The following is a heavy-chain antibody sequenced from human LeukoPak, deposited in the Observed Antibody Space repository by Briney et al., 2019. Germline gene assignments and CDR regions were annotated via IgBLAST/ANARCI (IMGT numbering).Heavy chain of an antibody. D-gene: IGHD3-22*01. CDR3: ARGPHERSGYPDD. CDR1: GYTFNNYD. V-gene: IGHV1-69*13. CDR2: IIPIFGTA. Sequence: ASVNVSCKASGYTFNNYDINWVRQATGQGLEWMGGIIPIFGTANYAQKFQGRVTITADESTSTAYMELSSLRSEDTAVYYCARGPHERSGYPDDWGQGTLVTVSS. J-gene: IGHJ4*02.